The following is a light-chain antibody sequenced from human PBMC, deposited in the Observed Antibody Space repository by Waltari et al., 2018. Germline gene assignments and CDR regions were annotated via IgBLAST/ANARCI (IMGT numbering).Light chain of an antibody. V-gene: IGKV3-15*01. J-gene: IGKJ1*01. CDR1: QSVGSN. CDR2: GAS. Sequence: EIVMTQSPATLSVSPGERATLSCRASQSVGSNLAWYQQKPGQAPRLLIYGASSRAPGLPARFSGSGSGTEFTLTISNLQSEDFGSYYCQQYNNWAPWTFGQGTKVEIK. CDR3: QQYNNWAPWT.